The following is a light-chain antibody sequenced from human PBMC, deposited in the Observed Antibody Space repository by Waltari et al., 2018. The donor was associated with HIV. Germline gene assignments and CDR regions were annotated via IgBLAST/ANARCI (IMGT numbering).Light chain of an antibody. CDR2: EDD. CDR3: GTWDTSLSAVV. J-gene: IGLJ3*02. Sequence: GSTSNIGDNFLSWFQQFPGTAPKLLIYEDDKRPSGIPDRFTGFKSGTSATLVITGLQTGDEAVYYCGTWDTSLSAVVFGGGTNLTVL. CDR1: TSNIGDNF. V-gene: IGLV1-51*02.